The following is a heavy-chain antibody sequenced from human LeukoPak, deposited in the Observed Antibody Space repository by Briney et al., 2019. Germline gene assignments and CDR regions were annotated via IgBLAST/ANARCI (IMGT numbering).Heavy chain of an antibody. D-gene: IGHD2-2*01. V-gene: IGHV3-20*04. CDR3: ARAPITSPFYFDY. Sequence: GGSLRLSCTASGFAFDEHGMSWVRQVPGRGLEWVSGINWSGGGTGYADPLRGRFTISRDNAKNSLYLQMDSLRAEDTALYYCARAPITSPFYFDYWGQGTLVTVSS. CDR1: GFAFDEHG. J-gene: IGHJ4*02. CDR2: INWSGGGT.